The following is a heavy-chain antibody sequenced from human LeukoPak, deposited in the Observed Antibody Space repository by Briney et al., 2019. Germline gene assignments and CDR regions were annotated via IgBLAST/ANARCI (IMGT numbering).Heavy chain of an antibody. V-gene: IGHV4-34*01. CDR2: INHSGST. J-gene: IGHJ6*02. Sequence: SETLSLTCAVYGGSLSGYYWSWIRQPPGKGLEWIGDINHSGSTNYNPSLKSRVTISVDTSKNQFSLKLSSVTAAGTAVYYCARVPYCSGGSCNYYYYYGMDVWGQGTTVTVSS. CDR1: GGSLSGYY. CDR3: ARVPYCSGGSCNYYYYYGMDV. D-gene: IGHD2-15*01.